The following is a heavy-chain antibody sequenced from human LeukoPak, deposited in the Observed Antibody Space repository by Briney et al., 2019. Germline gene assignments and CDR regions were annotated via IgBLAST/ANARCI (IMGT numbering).Heavy chain of an antibody. D-gene: IGHD3-10*01. CDR2: ISAYNGNT. CDR1: GYTVTSYG. Sequence: GASVKVSCKASGYTVTSYGISWVRQAPGQGLEWMGWISAYNGNTNYAQKLQGRVTMTTDASTSTAYMELRSLRSDDTAVYYCARDPWYYGSGSYSNWFDPWGQGTLVTVSS. CDR3: ARDPWYYGSGSYSNWFDP. J-gene: IGHJ5*02. V-gene: IGHV1-18*01.